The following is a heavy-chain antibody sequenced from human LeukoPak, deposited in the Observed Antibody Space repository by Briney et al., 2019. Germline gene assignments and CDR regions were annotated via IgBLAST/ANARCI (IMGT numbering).Heavy chain of an antibody. CDR3: ARGAGYSTPSNAFDI. V-gene: IGHV4-59*01. D-gene: IGHD6-13*01. J-gene: IGHJ3*02. CDR1: GGSISSYF. Sequence: SETLSLTCTVSGGSISSYFWSWIRQPLGKGLEWIGYIYYSGSTNYNPSLKSRVTISVDTSKNQFSLKLSSVTAADTALYYCARGAGYSTPSNAFDIWGQGTMVTVSS. CDR2: IYYSGST.